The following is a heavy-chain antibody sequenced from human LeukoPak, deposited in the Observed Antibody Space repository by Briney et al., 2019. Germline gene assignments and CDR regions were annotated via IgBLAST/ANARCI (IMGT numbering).Heavy chain of an antibody. D-gene: IGHD1-1*01. CDR1: GFTVSINY. Sequence: GESLKISCAASGFTVSINYMSWVRQAPEEGLEWVSVIYTTAKTFYADSVKGRFSISRDNSKNTVYLQMNSLRAEDTAVYYCAKVSPTGRAFDCWGQGTLVTVSS. V-gene: IGHV3-53*01. CDR3: AKVSPTGRAFDC. CDR2: IYTTAKT. J-gene: IGHJ4*02.